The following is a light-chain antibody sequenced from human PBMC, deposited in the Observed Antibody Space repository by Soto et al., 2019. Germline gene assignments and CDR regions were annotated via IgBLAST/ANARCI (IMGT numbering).Light chain of an antibody. Sequence: DIQMTQSPSSLSASVGDRVTITCQASQNIKQFLSWYQVKSGKAPDLLIYDASKMKTGVPARFSGNGFGTDFTLTITTLHPEDVATYYCLQCDNLPYAFGQGTKLEIK. CDR2: DAS. V-gene: IGKV1-33*01. CDR3: LQCDNLPYA. J-gene: IGKJ2*01. CDR1: QNIKQF.